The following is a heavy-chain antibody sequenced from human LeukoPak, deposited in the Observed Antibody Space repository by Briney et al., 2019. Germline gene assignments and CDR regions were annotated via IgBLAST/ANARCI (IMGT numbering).Heavy chain of an antibody. V-gene: IGHV3-20*04. D-gene: IGHD1-26*01. Sequence: GGSLRLSCAASGFTFDDYGMSWVRQGPGKGLEWVSGINWNGGNTGYADSVKGRFTIFRDNAKNSLYLEMDSLRVEDTALYYCARSSDGNWFDPWGQGTLVTVSS. CDR1: GFTFDDYG. CDR3: ARSSDGNWFDP. CDR2: INWNGGNT. J-gene: IGHJ5*02.